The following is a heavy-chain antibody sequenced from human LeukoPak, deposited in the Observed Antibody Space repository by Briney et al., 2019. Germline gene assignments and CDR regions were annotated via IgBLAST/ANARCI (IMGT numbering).Heavy chain of an antibody. Sequence: GGSLRLSCAASGFTFSNFGMHWVRQAPGKGLEWVAVIWFDGSNKYYADSVKGRFTISRENSKNTLYLQMDSLRAEDTALYYCARDESSGSLHFDYWGQGTLVTVSS. V-gene: IGHV3-33*01. D-gene: IGHD3-10*01. J-gene: IGHJ4*02. CDR3: ARDESSGSLHFDY. CDR1: GFTFSNFG. CDR2: IWFDGSNK.